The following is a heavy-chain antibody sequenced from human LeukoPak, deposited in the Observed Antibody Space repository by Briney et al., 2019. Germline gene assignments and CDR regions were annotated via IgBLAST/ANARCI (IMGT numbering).Heavy chain of an antibody. Sequence: QPGGSLRLSCAASGFILSSYAMHWVRQAPGTGLEWVAVILYDGSNKYYADSVKGRFTISRDKSKNTLYLQMNSLRADDTAVYYCARDNFARGGYYYGSGSEVGYWGQGTLVTVSS. CDR2: ILYDGSNK. D-gene: IGHD3-10*01. CDR3: ARDNFARGGYYYGSGSEVGY. CDR1: GFILSSYA. J-gene: IGHJ4*02. V-gene: IGHV3-30-3*01.